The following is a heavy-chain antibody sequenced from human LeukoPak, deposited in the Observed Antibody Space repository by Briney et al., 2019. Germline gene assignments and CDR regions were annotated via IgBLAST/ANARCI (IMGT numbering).Heavy chain of an antibody. CDR1: GGSISSYY. J-gene: IGHJ5*02. D-gene: IGHD3-10*01. V-gene: IGHV4-59*12. CDR3: ARDQYGSGPFDP. CDR2: IFYSGST. Sequence: PSETLSLTCSVSGGSISSYYWSWIRQPPGKGLEWIGYIFYSGSTNYNPSFKSRVTISVDRSKNQFSLKLSSVTAADTAVYYCARDQYGSGPFDPWGQGTLVTVSS.